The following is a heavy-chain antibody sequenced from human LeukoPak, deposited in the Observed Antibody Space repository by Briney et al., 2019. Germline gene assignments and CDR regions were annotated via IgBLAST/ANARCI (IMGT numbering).Heavy chain of an antibody. CDR1: GYTFTSYG. Sequence: ASVKVSCKASGYTFTSYGISWVRQAPGQGLERMGWISAYNGNTNYAQKLQGRVTMTTDSSTSTAYMELRSLRSDDTAVYYCARAGDYVMGGDFDYWGQGTLVTVSS. CDR3: ARAGDYVMGGDFDY. D-gene: IGHD4-17*01. V-gene: IGHV1-18*01. CDR2: ISAYNGNT. J-gene: IGHJ4*02.